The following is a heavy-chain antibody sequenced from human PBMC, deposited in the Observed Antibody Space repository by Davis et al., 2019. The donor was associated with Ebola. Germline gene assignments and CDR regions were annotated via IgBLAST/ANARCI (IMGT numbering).Heavy chain of an antibody. J-gene: IGHJ5*02. V-gene: IGHV3-11*04. Sequence: GESLKISCAASGFTFSDYYMSWIRQAPGKGLEWVSYISSSSSTIYYADSVKGRFTISRDNAKNSLYLQMNSLRDEDTAVYYCARGPRDIVVVVAAMPFDPWGQGTLVTVSS. CDR2: ISSSSSTI. CDR3: ARGPRDIVVVVAAMPFDP. D-gene: IGHD2-15*01. CDR1: GFTFSDYY.